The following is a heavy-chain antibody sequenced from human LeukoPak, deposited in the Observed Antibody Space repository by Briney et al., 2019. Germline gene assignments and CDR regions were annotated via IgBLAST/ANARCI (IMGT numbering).Heavy chain of an antibody. D-gene: IGHD2-15*01. CDR3: ARLIVVVVAAPPYMDV. Sequence: SETLSLTCTDSRGSISSSSYYWGWIRQPPGKGLEWLGSIYYSGSTYYNPSLKSRVTKSVDTSKNQFSLKLSSVTAADTAVYYCARLIVVVVAAPPYMDVWGKGTTVTVSS. V-gene: IGHV4-39*01. CDR2: IYYSGST. J-gene: IGHJ6*03. CDR1: RGSISSSSYY.